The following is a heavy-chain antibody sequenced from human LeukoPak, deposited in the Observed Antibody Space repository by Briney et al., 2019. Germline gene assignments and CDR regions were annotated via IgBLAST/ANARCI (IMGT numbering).Heavy chain of an antibody. CDR2: IKSDGSST. Sequence: GGSLRLSCAASGFTFSSYWMHWVRQAPGKGLVWVSRIKSDGSSTTYADSVKGRFTISRDNAKNTVYLQMNSLRAEDTAVYYCARAGSGWPDYWGQGNLVTVSS. CDR1: GFTFSSYW. CDR3: ARAGSGWPDY. V-gene: IGHV3-74*01. D-gene: IGHD6-19*01. J-gene: IGHJ4*02.